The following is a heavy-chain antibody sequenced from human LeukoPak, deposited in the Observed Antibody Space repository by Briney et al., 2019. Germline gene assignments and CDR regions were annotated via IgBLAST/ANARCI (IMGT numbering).Heavy chain of an antibody. J-gene: IGHJ4*02. CDR3: AHYSGYDLYSSGWYVY. CDR2: IYWDDDK. V-gene: IGHV2-5*02. Sequence: SGPTLVNPTQTLTLTCTFSGFSLRTSGGGVGWIRQPPGKALEWLSLIYWDDDKRYSPSLKSRLTITKDTSKNQVVLTMTNMDPVDTATYYCAHYSGYDLYSSGWYVYWGQGTLVTVSS. CDR1: GFSLRTSGGG. D-gene: IGHD6-19*01.